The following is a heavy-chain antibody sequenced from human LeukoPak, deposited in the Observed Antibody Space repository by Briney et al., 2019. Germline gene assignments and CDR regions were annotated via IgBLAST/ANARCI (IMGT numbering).Heavy chain of an antibody. CDR2: ISDSGGST. V-gene: IGHV3-64D*09. Sequence: AGSLRLSCSASGVTVSSYAMHWVRQAPGKGLKYVSAISDSGGSTYYADSVKGRFTISRDNSKNTLYLQMSSLRAEDTAVYFCVRGYSFGPYGMDVWGQGTTVTVSS. D-gene: IGHD2-15*01. J-gene: IGHJ6*02. CDR1: GVTVSSYA. CDR3: VRGYSFGPYGMDV.